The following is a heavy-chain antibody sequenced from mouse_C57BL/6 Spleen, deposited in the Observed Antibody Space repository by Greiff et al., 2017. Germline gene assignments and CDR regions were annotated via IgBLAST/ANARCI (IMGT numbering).Heavy chain of an antibody. Sequence: VQLQQSGAELVKPGASVKISCKASGYAFSSYWMNWVKQRPGKGLEWIGQIYPGDGDTNYNGKFKGKATLTADKSSSTAYMQLSSLTSEDSAVYFCARANYGRSYWYFDVWGTGTTVTVSS. V-gene: IGHV1-80*01. CDR1: GYAFSSYW. CDR2: IYPGDGDT. D-gene: IGHD1-1*01. J-gene: IGHJ1*03. CDR3: ARANYGRSYWYFDV.